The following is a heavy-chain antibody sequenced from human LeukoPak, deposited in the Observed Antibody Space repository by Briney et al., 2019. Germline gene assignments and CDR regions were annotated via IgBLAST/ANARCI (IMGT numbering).Heavy chain of an antibody. CDR2: VRYSGNT. V-gene: IGHV4-59*12. Sequence: RASETLSLTCTVSGDSIDNYYWSWIRQSPGKGLEWIGHVRYSGNTDYNPSLKSRVTISIDTSNNQFSLKLSSVTAADTAVYYCARVSPYCSGGNCYSHDAFDIWGQGTMVTVSS. D-gene: IGHD2-15*01. CDR1: GDSIDNYY. J-gene: IGHJ3*02. CDR3: ARVSPYCSGGNCYSHDAFDI.